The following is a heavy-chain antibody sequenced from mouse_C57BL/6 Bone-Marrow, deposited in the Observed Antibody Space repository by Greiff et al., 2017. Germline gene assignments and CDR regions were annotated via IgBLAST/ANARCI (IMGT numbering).Heavy chain of an antibody. J-gene: IGHJ2*01. CDR3: GRHDQPYIDY. Sequence: QVQLMQSGAELVKPGASVKLSCKASGYTFTEYTIHWVKQRSGQGLEWIGWFYPGSGSIKYNEKFKDKATLTAYKSSSTDYMKRSRVTSEDSAVYIRGRHDQPYIDYWGQGTTLTVSS. CDR2: FYPGSGSI. CDR1: GYTFTEYT. D-gene: IGHD6-1*01. V-gene: IGHV1-62-2*01.